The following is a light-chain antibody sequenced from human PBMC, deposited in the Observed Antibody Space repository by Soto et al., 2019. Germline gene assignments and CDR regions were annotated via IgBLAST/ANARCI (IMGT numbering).Light chain of an antibody. Sequence: EIVLTQSPATLSLSPGDTATLSCRASQSVTSYLAWYQHRPGQAPRLLIHDASSRAPDIPDRFSGSGYGTDFTLTISGLEPEDFAVYYCQHRSNWPPIFSFGPGTKVDIK. V-gene: IGKV3-11*01. CDR3: QHRSNWPPIFS. CDR1: QSVTSY. CDR2: DAS. J-gene: IGKJ3*01.